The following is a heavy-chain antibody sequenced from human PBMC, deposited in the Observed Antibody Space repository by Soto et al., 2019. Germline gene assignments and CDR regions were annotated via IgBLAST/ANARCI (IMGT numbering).Heavy chain of an antibody. D-gene: IGHD1-26*01. CDR3: ARDRGEWELSTPFDY. CDR1: GYTFTSYG. J-gene: IGHJ4*02. Sequence: QVQLVQSGAEVKKPGASVKVSCKASGYTFTSYGISWVRQAPGQGLEWMGWISAYNGNTNYAQKLQGRVTMTTDTSTSTAYIDRRNRRSDDTAVYYCARDRGEWELSTPFDYWGQGTLVNVSS. CDR2: ISAYNGNT. V-gene: IGHV1-18*01.